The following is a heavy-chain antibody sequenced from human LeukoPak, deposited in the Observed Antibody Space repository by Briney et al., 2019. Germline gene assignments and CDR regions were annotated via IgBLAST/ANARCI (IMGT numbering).Heavy chain of an antibody. CDR3: AREGHQGYFDY. CDR1: GFTVSSNY. Sequence: PGGSLRLSCAASGFTVSSNYMSWVRQAPGKGLEWVSVIYSGGSTYYADSVKGRFTISRDNSKNTLYLQMNSLGAEDTAVYYCAREGHQGYFDYWGQGTLVTVSS. V-gene: IGHV3-53*01. J-gene: IGHJ4*02. CDR2: IYSGGST.